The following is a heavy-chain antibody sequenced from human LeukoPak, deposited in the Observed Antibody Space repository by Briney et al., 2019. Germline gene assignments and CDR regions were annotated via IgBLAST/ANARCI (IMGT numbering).Heavy chain of an antibody. V-gene: IGHV3-23*01. CDR3: AESPMTRVTTGGFDF. CDR2: ISSSGGST. D-gene: IGHD4-17*01. CDR1: GFTFNSYA. J-gene: IGHJ4*02. Sequence: PGGSLRLSCAASGFTFNSYAMSWVRQAPEKGLEWVSSISSSGGSTYYVDSVKGRFTISRDNSKNTLYLQMNSLRAEDTAVYYCAESPMTRVTTGGFDFWGQGTLVTVSS.